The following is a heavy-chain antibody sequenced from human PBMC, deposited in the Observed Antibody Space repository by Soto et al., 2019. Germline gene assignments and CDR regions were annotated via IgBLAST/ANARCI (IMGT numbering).Heavy chain of an antibody. CDR1: GFSVSSQG. CDR3: AKGNLYNFFSVSDY. CDR2: ISTSGKDT. Sequence: GGSLRLSCAASGFSVSSQGMTWVRQAPGKGLEWVSVISTSGKDTFYADSVKGRFTISRDNSNNVLYLQMNSLRAEDTAIYYCAKGNLYNFFSVSDYWGPGTLVTVSS. J-gene: IGHJ4*02. V-gene: IGHV3-23*01. D-gene: IGHD2-2*02.